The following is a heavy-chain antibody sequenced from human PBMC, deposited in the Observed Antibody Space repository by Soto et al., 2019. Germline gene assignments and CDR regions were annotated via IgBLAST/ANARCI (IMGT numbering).Heavy chain of an antibody. V-gene: IGHV4-59*01. D-gene: IGHD3-22*01. CDR2: FYSSGSP. Sequence: SGTLSLTCTVSGGSLSGYYWSWIRQPPGKGLEWIGDFYSSGSPHHNPSLKNRVSISEDRSKNEFSLKLSSVTAADTAIYYCAREFYYDSSGIGFDSWRQGTLDTVSS. CDR1: GGSLSGYY. J-gene: IGHJ4*02. CDR3: AREFYYDSSGIGFDS.